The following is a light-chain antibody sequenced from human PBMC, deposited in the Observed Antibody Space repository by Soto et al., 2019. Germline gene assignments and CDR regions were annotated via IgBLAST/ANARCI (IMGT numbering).Light chain of an antibody. V-gene: IGKV1-9*01. CDR2: AAS. CDR3: QQNYRATPWT. CDR1: QAVPNN. J-gene: IGKJ1*01. Sequence: DIHLTQSPSFLSASVGDRVTITCRPSQAVPNNMAWYHRKPGKPPKLLINAASSLERGVPSRFSGGGSGTDFTLNISGLQPDDFATYYCQQNYRATPWTLGQGTKVDIK.